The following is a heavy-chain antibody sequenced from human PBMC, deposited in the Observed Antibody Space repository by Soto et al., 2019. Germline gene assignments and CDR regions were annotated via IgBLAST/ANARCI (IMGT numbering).Heavy chain of an antibody. CDR1: GFTVSSNY. CDR3: AREYPYDSSGYFPSPHDAFDI. Sequence: EVQLVESGGGLIQPGGSLRLSCAASGFTVSSNYMSWVRQAPGKGLEWVSVIYSGGSTYYADSVKGRFTISRDNSKNTLYLQMNSLRAEDTAVYYCAREYPYDSSGYFPSPHDAFDIWGQGTMVTVSS. D-gene: IGHD3-22*01. CDR2: IYSGGST. J-gene: IGHJ3*02. V-gene: IGHV3-53*01.